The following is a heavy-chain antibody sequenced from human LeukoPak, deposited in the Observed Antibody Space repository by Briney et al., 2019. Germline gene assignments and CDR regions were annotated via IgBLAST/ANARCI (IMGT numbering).Heavy chain of an antibody. CDR2: ITTNSNNI. CDR3: ARVLYYHALAPQYRFDY. D-gene: IGHD3-3*02. Sequence: GGSLRLSCAASGLTFSNYAMTWVRQSPERGLEWISSITTNSNNIYYADSVKGRFTVSRDNAMGSLYLQMNNLRPEDTAVYFCARVLYYHALAPQYRFDYWGQGTLVTVSS. J-gene: IGHJ4*02. CDR1: GLTFSNYA. V-gene: IGHV3-48*01.